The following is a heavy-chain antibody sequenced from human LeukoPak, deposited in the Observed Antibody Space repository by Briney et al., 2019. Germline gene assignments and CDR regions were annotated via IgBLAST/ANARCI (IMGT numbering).Heavy chain of an antibody. D-gene: IGHD4-17*01. V-gene: IGHV3-48*03. CDR3: ARNRPRPYSHGDYDTLDY. CDR2: VSSGGRTI. Sequence: GVSLRLSCAASGFTFSSYEMNWVRQAPGKGLEWVSYVSSGGRTIYYADSVKGRFTISRDNAKNSLYLQMNSLRAEDTAVYYCARNRPRPYSHGDYDTLDYWGQGTPVTVSS. CDR1: GFTFSSYE. J-gene: IGHJ4*02.